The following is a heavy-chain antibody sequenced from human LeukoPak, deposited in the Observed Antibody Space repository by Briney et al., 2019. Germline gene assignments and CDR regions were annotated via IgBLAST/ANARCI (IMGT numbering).Heavy chain of an antibody. CDR2: MNPNSGNT. J-gene: IGHJ4*02. Sequence: ASVKVSCKASGYTFTSYDINWVRQATGQGLEWMGWMNPNSGNTGYAQKFQGRVTMTRNTSISTAYMELSSLRSEDTAVYYCAAQYGDLRDIFDYWGQGTLVTVSS. D-gene: IGHD4-17*01. V-gene: IGHV1-8*01. CDR1: GYTFTSYD. CDR3: AAQYGDLRDIFDY.